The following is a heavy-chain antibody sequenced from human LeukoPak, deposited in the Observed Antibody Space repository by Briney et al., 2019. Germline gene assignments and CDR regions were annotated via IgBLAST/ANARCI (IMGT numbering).Heavy chain of an antibody. J-gene: IGHJ6*02. Sequence: GGSLRLSCAASGFTLSNYWMHWVRQAPGEGLVWVSRVDPDGTTTNYADSVTGRFTTSRDNAKNTLYLQMNSLRAEDTALYYCTRVQAGRYGLMDVWGRGTTVTVSS. V-gene: IGHV3-74*01. CDR2: VDPDGTTT. D-gene: IGHD3-10*01. CDR3: TRVQAGRYGLMDV. CDR1: GFTLSNYW.